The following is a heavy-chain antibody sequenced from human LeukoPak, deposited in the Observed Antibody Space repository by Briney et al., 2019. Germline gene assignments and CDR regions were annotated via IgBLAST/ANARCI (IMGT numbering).Heavy chain of an antibody. D-gene: IGHD6-13*01. Sequence: GASVKVSCKASGYTFTSYAMHWVRQAPGQRLECMGWINAGNGNTKYSQKFQGRVTITRDTSASTVYMELSSLRSEDTAVYYCARGGVAAAVQLDYWGQGTLVTVSS. V-gene: IGHV1-3*01. J-gene: IGHJ4*02. CDR3: ARGGVAAAVQLDY. CDR2: INAGNGNT. CDR1: GYTFTSYA.